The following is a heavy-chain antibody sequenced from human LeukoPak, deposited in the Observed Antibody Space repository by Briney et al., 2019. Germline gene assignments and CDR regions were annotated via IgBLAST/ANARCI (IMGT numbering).Heavy chain of an antibody. CDR3: AQELSDIFVVRTDS. CDR2: MSAYNDRT. CDR1: GFMFSSYA. D-gene: IGHD3-9*01. J-gene: IGHJ4*02. V-gene: IGHV3-23*01. Sequence: GGSLRLSCAASGFMFSSYAMSWVRQTPGKGLEWVATMSAYNDRTHYADSVRGRFTVSRDNSKNTLSLQMNSLREDDTAVYYCAQELSDIFVVRTDSWGQGTLVTVSS.